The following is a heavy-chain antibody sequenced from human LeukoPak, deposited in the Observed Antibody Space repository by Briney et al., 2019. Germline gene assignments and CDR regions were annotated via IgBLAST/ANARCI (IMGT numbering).Heavy chain of an antibody. Sequence: ASVKVSCKTSGYTFSNYAMNWVRQAPGQGLEWMGWIHPSTGHPAYAQGFTGRFVFSLDTSVSTTYLQMNSLRAADTAVYYCAKDTVNSGSSYWGQGTLVTVSS. J-gene: IGHJ4*02. CDR1: GYTFSNYA. CDR3: AKDTVNSGSSY. D-gene: IGHD6-19*01. V-gene: IGHV7-4-1*02. CDR2: IHPSTGHP.